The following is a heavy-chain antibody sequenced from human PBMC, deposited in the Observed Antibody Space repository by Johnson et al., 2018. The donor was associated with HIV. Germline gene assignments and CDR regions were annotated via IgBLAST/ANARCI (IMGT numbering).Heavy chain of an antibody. V-gene: IGHV3-11*04. Sequence: VQLVESGGGLVKPGGSLRLSCAASGFTFGDYYMTWIRQAPGKGLEWVSYISSSGNTIYYADSVQGRFTISRDNAKKSLFLQMNSLRAEDTAVYYCARRGRSSSWYDLDIWGQGTMVSVSS. CDR2: ISSSGNTI. D-gene: IGHD6-13*01. CDR1: GFTFGDYY. J-gene: IGHJ3*02. CDR3: ARRGRSSSWYDLDI.